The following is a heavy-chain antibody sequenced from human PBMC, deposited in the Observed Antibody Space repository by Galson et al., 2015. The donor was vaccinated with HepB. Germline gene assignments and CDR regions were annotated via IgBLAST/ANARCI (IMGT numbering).Heavy chain of an antibody. CDR2: LYSGGNT. D-gene: IGHD3-10*01. V-gene: IGHV3-66*01. J-gene: IGHJ3*02. Sequence: SLRLSCAASGFTVSYNYMSWVRQAPGKGLEWVSVLYSGGNTYYADSVKGRFTISRDNSKNTLYLQMNSLRAEDTAVYYCARGGLGVPWLDAFDIWGQGTMVTVSS. CDR3: ARGGLGVPWLDAFDI. CDR1: GFTVSYNY.